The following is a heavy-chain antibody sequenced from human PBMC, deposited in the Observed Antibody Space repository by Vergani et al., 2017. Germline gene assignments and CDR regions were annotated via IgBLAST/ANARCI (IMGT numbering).Heavy chain of an antibody. Sequence: VQLVQSGAEVKKPGSSVKVSCKASGGTFSSYAMSWVRQAPGKGLEWVSAISGSGGSTYYADSVKGRFTISRDNSKNTLYLQMNSVRAEDTAVYYCAKDIRPPTVTTARAWGYYGMDVWGQGTTVTVSS. D-gene: IGHD4-17*01. CDR1: GGTFSSYA. J-gene: IGHJ6*02. CDR2: ISGSGGST. CDR3: AKDIRPPTVTTARAWGYYGMDV. V-gene: IGHV3-23*04.